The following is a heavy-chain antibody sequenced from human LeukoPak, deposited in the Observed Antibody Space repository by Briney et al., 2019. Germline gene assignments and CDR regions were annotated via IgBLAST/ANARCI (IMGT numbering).Heavy chain of an antibody. CDR1: EFTFSSYW. V-gene: IGHV3-7*01. J-gene: IGHJ4*02. D-gene: IGHD6-19*01. CDR3: ARRHSSGWPNFDY. Sequence: GGSLRLSCGASEFTFSSYWMSWVRQAPGKGLEWVAHINQDGSEKYYVDSVKGRFTISRDNAKNSLFLQMNSLRAEDTAVYYCARRHSSGWPNFDYWGQGTLVTVSS. CDR2: INQDGSEK.